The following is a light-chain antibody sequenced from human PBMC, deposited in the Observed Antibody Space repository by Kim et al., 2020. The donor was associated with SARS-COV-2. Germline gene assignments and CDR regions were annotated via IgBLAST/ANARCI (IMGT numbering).Light chain of an antibody. Sequence: SSELTQDSAVSVALGQTVRITCQGDSLRSYYATWYQQKPGQAPILVIHGKDNRPSGIPDRFSGFSSGNTASLTITGTQAGDEADYYCNSRDSNDNVLFGGGTQLTVL. CDR2: GKD. CDR3: NSRDSNDNVL. CDR1: SLRSYY. V-gene: IGLV3-19*01. J-gene: IGLJ2*01.